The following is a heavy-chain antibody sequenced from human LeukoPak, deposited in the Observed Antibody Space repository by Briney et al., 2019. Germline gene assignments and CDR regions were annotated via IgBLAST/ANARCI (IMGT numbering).Heavy chain of an antibody. CDR2: INPNSGGT. Sequence: GASVKVSCKASGYTFAGYYMHWVRQAPGQGLEWMGWINPNSGGTNYAQKFQGRVTMTRDTSISTAYMELSRLRSDDTAVYYCARDRKRSTVTTWWWGKEFDYWGQGTLVTVSS. J-gene: IGHJ4*02. D-gene: IGHD4-17*01. CDR1: GYTFAGYY. CDR3: ARDRKRSTVTTWWWGKEFDY. V-gene: IGHV1-2*02.